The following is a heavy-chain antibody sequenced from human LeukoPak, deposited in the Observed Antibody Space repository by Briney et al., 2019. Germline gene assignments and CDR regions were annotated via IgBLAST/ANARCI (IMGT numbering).Heavy chain of an antibody. D-gene: IGHD1-26*01. V-gene: IGHV1-24*01. Sequence: ASVKVSCKVSGHTLTDLSTHWVRQTPGGGLEWMGGLDPEDGETIYAQKFQGRVTMTEDTSTDTACMELSSLRSEDTAVYYCATGGIYSLLDYWGQGTLVTVSS. CDR1: GHTLTDLS. CDR2: LDPEDGET. J-gene: IGHJ4*02. CDR3: ATGGIYSLLDY.